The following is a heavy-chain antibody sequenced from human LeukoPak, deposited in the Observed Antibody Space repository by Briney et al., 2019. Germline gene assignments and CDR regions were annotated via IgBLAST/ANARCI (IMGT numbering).Heavy chain of an antibody. V-gene: IGHV3-23*01. CDR2: ISSSGGST. CDR3: AKDRTRGYFDY. Sequence: TGGSLRLSCAASGFTFSSYAMSWVRQAPGKGLEWVSGISSSGGSTYYADSVKGRFTISRDNSKNTLYLQMNSLGAEDTAVYYCAKDRTRGYFDYWGQGTLITVSS. J-gene: IGHJ4*02. CDR1: GFTFSSYA.